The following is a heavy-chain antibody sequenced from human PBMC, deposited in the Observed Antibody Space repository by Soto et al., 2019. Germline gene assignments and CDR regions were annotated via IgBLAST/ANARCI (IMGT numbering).Heavy chain of an antibody. D-gene: IGHD3-10*01. CDR2: ISAYNGNT. Sequence: ASVKVSCKASGYTFTSYGISWVRQAPGQGLEWMGWISAYNGNTNYAQKLQGRVTMTTDTSTSTAYMELRSLRSDDTAVYYCAREPSVITMVRGVIIEYGMDVWGQGTTVTVSS. V-gene: IGHV1-18*01. CDR3: AREPSVITMVRGVIIEYGMDV. CDR1: GYTFTSYG. J-gene: IGHJ6*02.